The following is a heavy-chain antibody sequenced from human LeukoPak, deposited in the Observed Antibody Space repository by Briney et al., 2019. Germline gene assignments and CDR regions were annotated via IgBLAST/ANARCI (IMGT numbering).Heavy chain of an antibody. J-gene: IGHJ4*02. V-gene: IGHV4-34*01. CDR1: GGSFSGYY. CDR2: INHSGST. Sequence: MPSETLSLTCSVYGGSFSGYYWSWIRQPRGKGLEWIGEINHSGSTNYNPSLKSRVTISVDTSKNQFSLKLSSVTAADTAVYYCASTGIAVAGRVDYWGQGTLVTVSS. D-gene: IGHD6-19*01. CDR3: ASTGIAVAGRVDY.